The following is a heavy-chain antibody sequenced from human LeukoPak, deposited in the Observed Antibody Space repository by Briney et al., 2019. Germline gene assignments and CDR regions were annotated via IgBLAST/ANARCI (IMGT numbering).Heavy chain of an antibody. D-gene: IGHD3-10*01. Sequence: PGGSLRLSCAASGFTFSSYAMSWVRQAPGKGLEWVSAISGSGGSTYYADSVKGRFTISRDNAKNSLYLQMNSLRAEDTAVYYCAREGSDYYYGMDVWGQGTTVTVSS. J-gene: IGHJ6*02. V-gene: IGHV3-23*01. CDR2: ISGSGGST. CDR1: GFTFSSYA. CDR3: AREGSDYYYGMDV.